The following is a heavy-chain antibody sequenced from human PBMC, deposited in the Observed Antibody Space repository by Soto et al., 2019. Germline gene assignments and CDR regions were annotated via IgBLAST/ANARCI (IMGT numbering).Heavy chain of an antibody. CDR3: ARLPFVVYSSGWYNYYYMDV. D-gene: IGHD6-19*01. J-gene: IGHJ6*03. Sequence: SETLSLTCTVSGGSISSSSYYWGWIRQPPGKGLEWIGSIYYSGSTYYNPSLKSRVTISVDTSKNQFSLKLSSVTAADTAVYYCARLPFVVYSSGWYNYYYMDVWGKGTTVTVSS. CDR2: IYYSGST. CDR1: GGSISSSSYY. V-gene: IGHV4-39*01.